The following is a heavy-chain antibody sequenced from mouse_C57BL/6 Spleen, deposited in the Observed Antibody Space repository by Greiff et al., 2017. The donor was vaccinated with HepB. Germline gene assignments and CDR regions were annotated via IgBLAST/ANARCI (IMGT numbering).Heavy chain of an antibody. Sequence: VQLQQSGPELVKPGASVKISCKASGYAFSSSWMNWVKRRPGKGLEWIGRIYPGDGDTNYNGKFKGKAPLTEDKSSRHAYMQISSLTSEDAAVYFCARSWDYYGSSPFAYWGQGTLVTVSA. J-gene: IGHJ3*01. V-gene: IGHV1-82*01. CDR2: IYPGDGDT. D-gene: IGHD1-1*01. CDR3: ARSWDYYGSSPFAY. CDR1: GYAFSSSW.